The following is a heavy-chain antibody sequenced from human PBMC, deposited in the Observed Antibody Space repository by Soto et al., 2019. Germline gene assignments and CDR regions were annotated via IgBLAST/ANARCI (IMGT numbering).Heavy chain of an antibody. Sequence: GGSLRLSCAASGFTFSNAWMSWVRQAPGKGLEWVGRIKSKTDGGTTDYAAPVKGRFTISRDDSKNTLYLQMNSLKTEDTAVYYCTDTNLVRYFDWLSTSEYFQHWGQGTLVTVSS. V-gene: IGHV3-15*01. CDR3: TDTNLVRYFDWLSTSEYFQH. CDR2: IKSKTDGGTT. J-gene: IGHJ1*01. D-gene: IGHD3-9*01. CDR1: GFTFSNAW.